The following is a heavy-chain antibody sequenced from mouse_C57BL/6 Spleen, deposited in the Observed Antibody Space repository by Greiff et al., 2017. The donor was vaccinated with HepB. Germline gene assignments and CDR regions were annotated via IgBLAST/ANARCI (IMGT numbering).Heavy chain of an antibody. CDR3: ARGYDYDVGWYFDV. V-gene: IGHV5-4*01. D-gene: IGHD2-4*01. CDR1: GFTFSSYA. J-gene: IGHJ1*03. Sequence: EVHLVESGGGLVKPGGSLKLSCAASGFTFSSYAMSWVRQTPEKRLEWVATISDGGSYTYYPDNVKGRFTISRDNAKNNLYLQMSHLKSEDTAMYYCARGYDYDVGWYFDVWGTGTTVTVSS. CDR2: ISDGGSYT.